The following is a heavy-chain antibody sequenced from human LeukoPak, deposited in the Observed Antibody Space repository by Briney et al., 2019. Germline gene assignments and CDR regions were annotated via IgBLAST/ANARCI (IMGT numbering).Heavy chain of an antibody. CDR2: ISGSGGST. J-gene: IGHJ6*02. D-gene: IGHD3-3*01. CDR1: GFTVSSTY. CDR3: AKDPKYYDFWSGYFLIYGMDV. Sequence: PGGSLRLSCAASGFTVSSTYMSWVRQAPGKGLEWVSAISGSGGSTYYADSVKGRFTISRDNSKNTLYLQMNSLRAEDTAVYYCAKDPKYYDFWSGYFLIYGMDVWGQGTTVTVSS. V-gene: IGHV3-23*01.